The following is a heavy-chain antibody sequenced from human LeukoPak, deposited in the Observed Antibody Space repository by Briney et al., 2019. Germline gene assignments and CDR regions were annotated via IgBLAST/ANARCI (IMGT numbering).Heavy chain of an antibody. Sequence: SETLSPTCTVSGGSISSYYWSWIRQPPGKGLEWIGYIYYSGSTNYNPSLKSRVTISVDTSKNQFSLKLSSVTAADTAVYYCAREPTYGNYGMDVWGQGTTVTVSS. V-gene: IGHV4-59*01. CDR2: IYYSGST. J-gene: IGHJ6*02. CDR3: AREPTYGNYGMDV. CDR1: GGSISSYY. D-gene: IGHD3-10*01.